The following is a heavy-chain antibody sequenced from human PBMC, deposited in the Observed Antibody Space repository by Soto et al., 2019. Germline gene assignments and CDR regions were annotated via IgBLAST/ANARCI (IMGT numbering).Heavy chain of an antibody. CDR1: GFTFTNYA. J-gene: IGHJ4*02. CDR3: ARGGVPAAMSY. V-gene: IGHV3-23*01. D-gene: IGHD2-2*01. CDR2: ISGGGSNT. Sequence: GGSLRLSCAASGFTFTNYAMTWVRQAPGKGLEWVSTISGGGSNTNYADSVKGRFTISRDNAKNTLYLQMNSLRAEDTAVYYCARGGVPAAMSYWGQGTLVTVSS.